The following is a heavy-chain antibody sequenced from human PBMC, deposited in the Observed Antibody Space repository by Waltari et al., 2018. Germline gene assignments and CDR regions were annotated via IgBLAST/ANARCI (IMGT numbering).Heavy chain of an antibody. CDR1: GYTFTGYY. J-gene: IGHJ4*02. CDR3: ARVLSSSSYLFDY. CDR2: SNPNSGGT. V-gene: IGHV1-2*04. D-gene: IGHD6-6*01. Sequence: QVQLVQSGAEVKKPGASVKVSCKASGYTFTGYYMHWVRQAPGQGLEWMGGSNPNSGGTNYAQKCQGWVTRTRDTSISTAYMELGRLRSDDTAVYYCARVLSSSSYLFDYWGQGTLVTVSS.